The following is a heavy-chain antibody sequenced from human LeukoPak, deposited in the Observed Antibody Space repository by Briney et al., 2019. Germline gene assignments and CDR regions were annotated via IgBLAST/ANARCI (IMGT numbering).Heavy chain of an antibody. CDR2: IYPGDSDT. Sequence: GESLKISCKGSGYSFTSYWIGWVRQMPGKGLEWMGIIYPGDSDTRYSPSFQGQVTISADKSISTAYLQWSSLKASDTAMYYCARPPNSGYDYVHYFDYWGQGTLVTVPS. V-gene: IGHV5-51*01. CDR3: ARPPNSGYDYVHYFDY. D-gene: IGHD5-12*01. CDR1: GYSFTSYW. J-gene: IGHJ4*02.